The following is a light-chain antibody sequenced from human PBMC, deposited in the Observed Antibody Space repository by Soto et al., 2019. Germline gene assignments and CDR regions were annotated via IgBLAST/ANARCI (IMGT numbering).Light chain of an antibody. J-gene: IGLJ2*01. CDR2: GNS. CDR1: SSNIGAGYD. CDR3: QSYDSSLSAHVV. V-gene: IGLV1-40*01. Sequence: QSALTQPPSVSGAPGQRVTISCTGSSSNIGAGYDVHWYQQLPGTAPKLLIYGNSNRPSGVPDRFSGSKSGPSASLAITGLQAEDEADYYCQSYDSSLSAHVVFGGGTKLTVL.